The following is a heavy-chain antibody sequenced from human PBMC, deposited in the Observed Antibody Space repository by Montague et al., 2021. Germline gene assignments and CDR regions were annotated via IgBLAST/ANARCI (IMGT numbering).Heavy chain of an antibody. D-gene: IGHD3-10*01. V-gene: IGHV4-31*03. J-gene: IGHJ5*02. CDR2: TSLRGTT. Sequence: TLSLTCSVSGGSVSTGGYSWSWIRQRPGQGREWLGYTSLRGTTYYNPSLSRRLSISLDTSRNHLSLQLTSVTAADTAIYYCAIDASGSYVGWFNPWGQGALVTVSS. CDR1: GGSVSTGGYS. CDR3: AIDASGSYVGWFNP.